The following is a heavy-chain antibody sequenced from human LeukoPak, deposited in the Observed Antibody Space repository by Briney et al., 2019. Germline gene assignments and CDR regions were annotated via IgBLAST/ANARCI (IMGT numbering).Heavy chain of an antibody. CDR1: GFTFDDYA. CDR3: ARGPYYDFWSGFTKDYYYYGMDV. Sequence: PGGSLRLSCAASGFTFDDYAMHWVRQAPGKGLEWVSGISWNSGSIGYADSVKGRFTISRDNAKNSLYLQMNSLRAEDTAVYYCARGPYYDFWSGFTKDYYYYGMDVWGQGTTVTVSS. CDR2: ISWNSGSI. D-gene: IGHD3-3*01. V-gene: IGHV3-9*01. J-gene: IGHJ6*02.